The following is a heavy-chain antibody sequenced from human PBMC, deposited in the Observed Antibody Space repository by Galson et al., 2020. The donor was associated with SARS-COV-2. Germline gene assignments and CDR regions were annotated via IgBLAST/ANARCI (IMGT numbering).Heavy chain of an antibody. D-gene: IGHD3-10*01. Sequence: ASVKVSCKASGYTFRNYDINWVRQATGQGLDWMGWMNPKSGHTGFAQKFQGRVSLTANTSISTAYLEMNSLQSEDTAVYFCARSHGRYFGSRNYHQDSWGQGTLVTVSS. V-gene: IGHV1-8*01. J-gene: IGHJ5*01. CDR2: MNPKSGHT. CDR1: GYTFRNYD. CDR3: ARSHGRYFGSRNYHQDS.